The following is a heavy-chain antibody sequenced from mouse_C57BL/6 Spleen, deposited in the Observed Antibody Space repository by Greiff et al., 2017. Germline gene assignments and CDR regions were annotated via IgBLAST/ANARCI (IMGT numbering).Heavy chain of an antibody. D-gene: IGHD2-3*01. CDR3: ARGGIYDGYYTFAY. V-gene: IGHV1-85*01. CDR2: IYPRDGST. Sequence: QVQLQQSGPELVKPGASVKLSCKASGYTFTSYDINWVKQRPGQGLEWIGWIYPRDGSTKYNEKFKGKATLTVETSSSTAYMELHSLTSEDSAVYFCARGGIYDGYYTFAYWGQGTLVTVSA. CDR1: GYTFTSYD. J-gene: IGHJ3*01.